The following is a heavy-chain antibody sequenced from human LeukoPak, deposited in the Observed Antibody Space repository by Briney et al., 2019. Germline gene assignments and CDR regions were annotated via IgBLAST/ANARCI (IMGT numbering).Heavy chain of an antibody. CDR2: IYTSGYT. V-gene: IGHV4-4*07. Sequence: SETLSLTCTVSGDSLSSSYWSWVRQPAGKGLEWIGRIYTSGYTNYNPSLKSRVTMSVDTSKNQFSLKLTSVTDADAAVYYCAGRYNYGPDAFDIWGQGTMVTVSS. CDR1: GDSLSSSY. CDR3: AGRYNYGPDAFDI. D-gene: IGHD5-18*01. J-gene: IGHJ3*02.